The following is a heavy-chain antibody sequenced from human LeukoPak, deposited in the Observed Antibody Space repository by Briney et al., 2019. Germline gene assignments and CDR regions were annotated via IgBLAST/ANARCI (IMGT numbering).Heavy chain of an antibody. CDR2: INPNSGNT. V-gene: IGHV1-8*03. CDR1: GYTFTGYY. J-gene: IGHJ4*02. D-gene: IGHD3-10*01. Sequence: GASVKVSCKASGYTFTGYYMHWVRQAPGQGLEWMGWINPNSGNTDYAQKFQDRVTITRNTSISTAYMELSSLRSEDTAVYYCARGHLLWSYWGQGTLVTVSS. CDR3: ARGHLLWSY.